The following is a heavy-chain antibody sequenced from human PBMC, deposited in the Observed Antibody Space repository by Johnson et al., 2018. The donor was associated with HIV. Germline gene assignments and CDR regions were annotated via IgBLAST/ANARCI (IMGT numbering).Heavy chain of an antibody. D-gene: IGHD3-9*01. Sequence: VQLVESGGGLIQPGGSLRLSCAASGFTISSNYLSWVRQAPGKSLEWVSIIYSGGNTYYADSVKGRFTISRDNYKNTLYLQMNSLRAEDTAIYYCARDRILTGYDAFDIWGQGTMVTVSS. V-gene: IGHV3-53*01. CDR2: IYSGGNT. CDR3: ARDRILTGYDAFDI. J-gene: IGHJ3*02. CDR1: GFTISSNY.